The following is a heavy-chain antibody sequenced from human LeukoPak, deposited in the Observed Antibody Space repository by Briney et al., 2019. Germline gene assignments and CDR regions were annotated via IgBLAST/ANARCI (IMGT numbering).Heavy chain of an antibody. CDR2: ISSSSSTI. Sequence: PGGSLRLSRAASGFTFSSYSMNWVRQAPGKGLEWVSHISSSSSTIYYADSVKGRFTISRDNAKNSLYLQMNSLRAEDTAVYYCAREPYYYGSGSHMGNWFDPWGQGTLVTVSS. V-gene: IGHV3-48*01. CDR1: GFTFSSYS. J-gene: IGHJ5*02. D-gene: IGHD3-10*01. CDR3: AREPYYYGSGSHMGNWFDP.